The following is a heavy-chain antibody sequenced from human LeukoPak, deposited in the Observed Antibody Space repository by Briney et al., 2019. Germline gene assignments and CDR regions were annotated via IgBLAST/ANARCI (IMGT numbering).Heavy chain of an antibody. V-gene: IGHV4-4*09. CDR2: IYSGGST. CDR1: GGSINNNY. J-gene: IGHJ4*02. D-gene: IGHD1-1*01. Sequence: SETLSPTCTVSGGSINNNYWSWLRQTPGKAVEWIGYIYSGGSTSYNPSLVRRVTISVDTSNNQFSLKLNSVTAADTAVYFCARHGSKLVEDSTIYFDKWGQGILVTVSS. CDR3: ARHGSKLVEDSTIYFDK.